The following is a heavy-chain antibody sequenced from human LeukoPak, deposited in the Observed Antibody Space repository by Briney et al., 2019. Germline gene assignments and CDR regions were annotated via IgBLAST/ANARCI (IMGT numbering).Heavy chain of an antibody. J-gene: IGHJ6*02. CDR2: IGGLGEST. CDR1: GFTLSRYA. V-gene: IGHV3-23*01. Sequence: GGSLRLSCETSGFTLSRYAMTWVRQAPGKGLEWVSTIGGLGESTNYGDSVKGRFTISRDNSKNTLYLQMNNLRAEDTAVYYCAKDRDIILTGHGMDVWGQGTTVTVSS. D-gene: IGHD3-9*01. CDR3: AKDRDIILTGHGMDV.